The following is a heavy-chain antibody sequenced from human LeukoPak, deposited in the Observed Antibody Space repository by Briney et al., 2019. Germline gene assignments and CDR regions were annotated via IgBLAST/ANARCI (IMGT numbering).Heavy chain of an antibody. CDR3: EGGIFGVARTFDY. D-gene: IGHD3-3*01. Sequence: GGALRLSCAASEFTFSSDARNWVRQAPGKGLGWVSAMSGSGGSTYYADSVKGGFTISRENSKNTLYLQMNSLRAEDTAVYYCEGGIFGVARTFDYWGQGTLVTVSS. J-gene: IGHJ4*02. V-gene: IGHV3-23*01. CDR1: EFTFSSDA. CDR2: MSGSGGST.